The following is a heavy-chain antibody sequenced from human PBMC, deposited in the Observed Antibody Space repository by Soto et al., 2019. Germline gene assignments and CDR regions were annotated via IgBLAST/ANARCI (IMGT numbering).Heavy chain of an antibody. Sequence: SQTLSLTCPISGDSVSSNTPSWNWIRQSTSRGLEWLGRTYFRSKWYNDYAASVKSRIIITPDTSSNPSSLQLNSVTPEDTAVYFCAKGDNLGPKTGYAFDPWGQGIIVTVSA. CDR2: TYFRSKWYN. J-gene: IGHJ5*02. V-gene: IGHV6-1*01. CDR1: GDSVSSNTPS. D-gene: IGHD5-12*01. CDR3: AKGDNLGPKTGYAFDP.